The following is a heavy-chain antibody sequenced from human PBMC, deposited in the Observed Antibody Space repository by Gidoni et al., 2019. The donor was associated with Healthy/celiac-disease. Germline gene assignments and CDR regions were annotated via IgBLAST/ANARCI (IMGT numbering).Heavy chain of an antibody. Sequence: QVQLQESGPGLVKPSQTLSLPCTGPGGSISSGSYDWSWIRQPAGKGLEWIGRIYTSGSTNYNPSLTSRVTMSVDTSKHQFSLKLSSVTAADTAVYYCAREVVTIFGVDPPGWFDPWGQGTLVTVSS. D-gene: IGHD3-3*01. J-gene: IGHJ5*02. CDR3: AREVVTIFGVDPPGWFDP. V-gene: IGHV4-61*02. CDR1: GGSISSGSYD. CDR2: IYTSGST.